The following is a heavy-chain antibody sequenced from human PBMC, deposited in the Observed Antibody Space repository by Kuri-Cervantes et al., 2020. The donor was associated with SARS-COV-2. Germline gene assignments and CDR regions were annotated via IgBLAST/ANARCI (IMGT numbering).Heavy chain of an antibody. Sequence: ETLSLTCAASGFTFSSYWMSWVRQAPGKGLEWVANIKQDGSEKYYVDSVKGRFAISRDNAKNSLYLQMNSLRAEDTAVYYCAKAVAGFYYFDYWGQGTVVTVSS. CDR3: AKAVAGFYYFDY. CDR1: GFTFSSYW. D-gene: IGHD6-19*01. V-gene: IGHV3-7*01. J-gene: IGHJ4*02. CDR2: IKQDGSEK.